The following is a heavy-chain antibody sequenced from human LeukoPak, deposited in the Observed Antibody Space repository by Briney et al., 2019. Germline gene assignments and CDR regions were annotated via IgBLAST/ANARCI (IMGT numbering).Heavy chain of an antibody. CDR3: AAKTVNMLRGVMS. D-gene: IGHD3-10*01. Sequence: PGGSLRLSCAASGFTVSSNYMSWVRQAPGKGLEWVSVIYSGGSTYYADSVKGRFTISRDNSKNTLYLQMNSLRAEDTAVYYCAAKTVNMLRGVMSWGQGTLVTVSS. CDR1: GFTVSSNY. J-gene: IGHJ4*02. V-gene: IGHV3-53*01. CDR2: IYSGGST.